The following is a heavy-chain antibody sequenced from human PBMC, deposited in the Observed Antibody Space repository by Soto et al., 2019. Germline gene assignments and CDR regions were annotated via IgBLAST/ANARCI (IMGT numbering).Heavy chain of an antibody. V-gene: IGHV3-9*01. Sequence: PGGSLRLSCVVSGLRFDDYAMHWVRQVPGKGLEWVSGINWDSGDIGYADSVKGRFTISRDNAKNSLYLQMNSLKTEDTALYYCAKDTAPGFYDANGHLDYWGQGTPVTVSS. CDR2: INWDSGDI. CDR3: AKDTAPGFYDANGHLDY. J-gene: IGHJ4*02. CDR1: GLRFDDYA. D-gene: IGHD2-8*01.